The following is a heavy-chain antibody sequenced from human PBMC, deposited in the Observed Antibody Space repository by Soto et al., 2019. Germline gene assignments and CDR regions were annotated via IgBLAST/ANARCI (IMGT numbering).Heavy chain of an antibody. CDR3: ARDHKLSCSGGSCYLHYYYYGMDV. D-gene: IGHD2-15*01. V-gene: IGHV4-31*11. CDR1: GGSISSGGYY. CDR2: IYYSGST. Sequence: SETLSLTCAVSGGSISSGGYYWSWIRQHPGKGLEWIGYIYYSGSTYYNPSLKSRVTISVDTSKNQFSLKLSSVTAADTAVYYCARDHKLSCSGGSCYLHYYYYGMDVWGQGTTVTVSS. J-gene: IGHJ6*02.